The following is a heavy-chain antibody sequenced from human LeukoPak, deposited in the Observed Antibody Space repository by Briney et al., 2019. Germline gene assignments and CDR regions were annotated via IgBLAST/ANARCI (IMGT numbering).Heavy chain of an antibody. CDR1: GITVNNNY. V-gene: IGHV3-66*02. CDR2: IYSGGYA. J-gene: IGHJ4*02. D-gene: IGHD3-3*01. CDR3: ARNVGEFWSTYYKGFFAY. Sequence: PGGPLRLSCAASGITVNNNYMSWVRQAPGKGLEWVSIIYSGGYAYYADSGRGRFTISRDDSKNTLYLQMNSLRPEDTAVYYCARNVGEFWSTYYKGFFAYWGQGTLVTVSS.